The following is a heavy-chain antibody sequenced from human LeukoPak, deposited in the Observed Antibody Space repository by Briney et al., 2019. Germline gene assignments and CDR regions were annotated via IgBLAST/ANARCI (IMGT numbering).Heavy chain of an antibody. CDR2: ISSSSSYT. CDR1: GFTFSDYY. J-gene: IGHJ3*02. Sequence: GGSLRLSCAASGFTFSDYYMSWIRQAPGKGLEWVSYISSSSSYTNYADSVKGRFTISRDNAKNSLYLQMNSLRAEDTAVYYCARDWLPYYDSSGKIPGDAFDIWGQGTVVTVSS. V-gene: IGHV3-11*06. D-gene: IGHD3-22*01. CDR3: ARDWLPYYDSSGKIPGDAFDI.